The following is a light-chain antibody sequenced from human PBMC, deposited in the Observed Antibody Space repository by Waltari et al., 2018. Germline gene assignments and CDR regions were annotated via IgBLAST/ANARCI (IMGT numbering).Light chain of an antibody. Sequence: EIVLTQSPATLSLSPGERATLSCRASHSVSNYLAWYQQKPGQAPRLLIYDASNRATGIPARFTGSGSATDFTLTISSLEPEDFAIYYCQHRSNWPLTFGGGTKVEVK. CDR1: HSVSNY. CDR2: DAS. CDR3: QHRSNWPLT. V-gene: IGKV3-11*01. J-gene: IGKJ4*01.